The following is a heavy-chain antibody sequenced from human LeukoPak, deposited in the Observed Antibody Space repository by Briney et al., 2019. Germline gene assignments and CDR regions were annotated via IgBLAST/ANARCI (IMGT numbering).Heavy chain of an antibody. CDR1: GYSFTSYW. CDR3: ARLTYYYGSGERSTNHYYYYYYMDV. J-gene: IGHJ6*03. V-gene: IGHV5-51*01. D-gene: IGHD3-10*01. CDR2: IYPGDSDT. Sequence: GESLKISCKGSGYSFTSYWIGWVRQMPGKGLERMGIIYPGDSDTRYSPSFQGQVTISADKSISTAYLQWSSLKASDTAMYYCARLTYYYGSGERSTNHYYYYYYMDVWGKGTTVTVSS.